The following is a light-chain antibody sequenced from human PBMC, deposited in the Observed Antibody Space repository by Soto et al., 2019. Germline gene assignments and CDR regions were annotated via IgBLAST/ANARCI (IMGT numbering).Light chain of an antibody. CDR1: QCISSY. J-gene: IGKJ4*01. CDR2: AAY. CDR3: QLSYSTLT. Sequence: DIQMTQSPSSLSASVGDRVTITCRASQCISSYLNWYQQKPGKAPKLLISAAYSMQSGIPSRFSGSGSGTDFTLPISSQQPEDFANYYCQLSYSTLTFGGGTKVEIK. V-gene: IGKV1-39*01.